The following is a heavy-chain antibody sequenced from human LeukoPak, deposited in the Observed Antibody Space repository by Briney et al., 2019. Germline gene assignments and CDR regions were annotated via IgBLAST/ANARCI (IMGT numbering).Heavy chain of an antibody. CDR3: SVWFGEFAH. CDR2: INPNSGGT. CDR1: GYTFTDYN. V-gene: IGHV1-2*02. Sequence: ASVKLSCKASGYTFTDYNIHWVRQAPGQGLEWMGWINPNSGGTNYAQRFQGMVTMTRDTSISTAYMDLGSLKSDYTATYFCSVWFGEFAHWGQGTLVTVSS. J-gene: IGHJ4*02. D-gene: IGHD3-10*01.